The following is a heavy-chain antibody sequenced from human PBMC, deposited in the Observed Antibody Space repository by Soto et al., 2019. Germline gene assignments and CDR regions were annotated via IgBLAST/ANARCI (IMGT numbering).Heavy chain of an antibody. CDR1: GYSFTSYW. V-gene: IGHV5-51*01. CDR2: IYPGDSDI. Sequence: GESLKISCKGSGYSFTSYWIGWVRQMPGKGLERMGIIYPGDSDIRYSPYFQGQVTISADKSISTAYLQWSSLKASDTAMYYFARTPYSSSWYYYYYGMDVWGQGTTVTVSS. J-gene: IGHJ6*02. D-gene: IGHD6-13*01. CDR3: ARTPYSSSWYYYYYGMDV.